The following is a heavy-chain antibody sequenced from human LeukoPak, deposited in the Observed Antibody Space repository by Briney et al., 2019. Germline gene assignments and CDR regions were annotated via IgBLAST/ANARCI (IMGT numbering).Heavy chain of an antibody. D-gene: IGHD3-10*01. Sequence: PSETLSLTCTVSGGSISSYYWSWIRQPPGKGLEWIGYIYYSGSTYYNPSLKSRVTISVDTSKNQFSLKLSSVTAADTAVYYCARVAGSGSYPFDYWGQGTLVTVSS. CDR2: IYYSGST. J-gene: IGHJ4*02. CDR3: ARVAGSGSYPFDY. CDR1: GGSISSYY. V-gene: IGHV4-59*01.